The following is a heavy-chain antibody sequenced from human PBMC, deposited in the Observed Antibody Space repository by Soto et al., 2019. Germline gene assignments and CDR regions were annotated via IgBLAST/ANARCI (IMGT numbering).Heavy chain of an antibody. CDR1: GYSFTTSG. Sequence: QAQLVQSGAEVKEPGASVKVSCKASGYSFTTSGITWVRQAPGQGLEWMGWISTYNGNTNYAQKLQDRVTLTTDTSTSTAYIELRSLRCDYTAVYYCARRIYGAYDYWGQGTLGTVAS. CDR2: ISTYNGNT. CDR3: ARRIYGAYDY. V-gene: IGHV1-18*01. J-gene: IGHJ4*02. D-gene: IGHD4-17*01.